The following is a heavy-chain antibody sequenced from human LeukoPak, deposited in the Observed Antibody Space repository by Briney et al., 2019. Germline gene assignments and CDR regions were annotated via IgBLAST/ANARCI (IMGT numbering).Heavy chain of an antibody. Sequence: GSLRLSYAASGFIFRNYAMSWVRQAPGKGLEWVSAISGSGGSTYYADSVKGRFTISRDNSKNTLYLQMNSLRAEDTAVYYCAKEHDYGVGYFDYWGQGTLVTVSS. V-gene: IGHV3-23*01. D-gene: IGHD4-17*01. CDR2: ISGSGGST. CDR1: GFIFRNYA. J-gene: IGHJ4*02. CDR3: AKEHDYGVGYFDY.